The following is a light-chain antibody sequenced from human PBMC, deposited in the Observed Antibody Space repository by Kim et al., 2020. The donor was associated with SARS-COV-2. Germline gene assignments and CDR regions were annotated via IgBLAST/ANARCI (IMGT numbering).Light chain of an antibody. V-gene: IGKV3-15*01. CDR1: QSVNRN. CDR3: QQYNDWPYT. Sequence: SVSPRERATLSCTTSQSVNRNLAWYQQKYGQAPRLLIYGASTRATGIPARFGGSGSGSEFSLTISSLESEDFAVYYCQQYNDWPYTFGQGTKLEI. CDR2: GAS. J-gene: IGKJ2*01.